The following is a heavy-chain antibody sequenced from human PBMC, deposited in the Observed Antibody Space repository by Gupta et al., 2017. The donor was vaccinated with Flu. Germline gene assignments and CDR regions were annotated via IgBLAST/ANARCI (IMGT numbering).Heavy chain of an antibody. Sequence: QVQLVESGGGVVQPGRSLRLSCAASGFTFSSYGMHWVRQAPGKGLEWVAVISYDGSNKYYADSVKGRFTISRDNSKNTLYLQMNSLRAEDTAVYYCAKDRWDQGGHQIDYWGQGTLVTVSS. CDR3: AKDRWDQGGHQIDY. D-gene: IGHD1-26*01. CDR1: GFTFSSYG. J-gene: IGHJ4*02. V-gene: IGHV3-30*18. CDR2: ISYDGSNK.